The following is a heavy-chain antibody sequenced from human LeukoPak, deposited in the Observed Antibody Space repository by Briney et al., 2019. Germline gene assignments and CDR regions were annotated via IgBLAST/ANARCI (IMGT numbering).Heavy chain of an antibody. Sequence: GGSLRLSCAASGFIFSSYGMHWVRQAPGKGLEWVANIKQDGSEKYYVDSVKGRFTISRDNAKNSLYLQMNSLRAEDTAVYYCARSKDSSGFYWFDPWGQGTLVTVSS. CDR2: IKQDGSEK. CDR3: ARSKDSSGFYWFDP. D-gene: IGHD3-22*01. J-gene: IGHJ5*02. CDR1: GFIFSSYG. V-gene: IGHV3-7*01.